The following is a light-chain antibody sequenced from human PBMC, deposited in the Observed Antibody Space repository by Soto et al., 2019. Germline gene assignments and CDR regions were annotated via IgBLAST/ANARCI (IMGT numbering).Light chain of an antibody. CDR3: QQRSNWPLT. J-gene: IGKJ4*01. CDR2: DAS. CDR1: QSVSSY. V-gene: IGKV3-11*01. Sequence: EIVLTQSPATLSLSPGERATLSCRASQSVSSYLAWYQQNPGQAPRLLIYDASNRATGIPARFSGSGSGTDFPLTISCLEPEECAVYYCQQRSNWPLTFGGGTKVEIK.